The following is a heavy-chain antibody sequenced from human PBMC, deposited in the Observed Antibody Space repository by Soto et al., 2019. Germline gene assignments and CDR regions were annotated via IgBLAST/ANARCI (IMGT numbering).Heavy chain of an antibody. V-gene: IGHV3-21*01. D-gene: IGHD2-2*01. J-gene: IGHJ6*02. CDR1: GFTFSNYG. CDR3: ARGYCTRSSCYIGGFYYYGMDV. Sequence: GGSLRLSCAASGFTFSNYGMHWVRQAPGKGLEWVSSISSDSSYKYYTDSVKGRLTVSRDNAKNSLYLQMDSLRAEDTAVYYCARGYCTRSSCYIGGFYYYGMDVWGQGATVTVS. CDR2: ISSDSSYK.